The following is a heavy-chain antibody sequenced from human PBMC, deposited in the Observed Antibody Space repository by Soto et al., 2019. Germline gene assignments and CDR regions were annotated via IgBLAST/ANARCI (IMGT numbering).Heavy chain of an antibody. CDR2: ISYDGSNK. CDR1: GFTFSSYA. J-gene: IGHJ4*02. V-gene: IGHV3-30-3*01. Sequence: QVQLVESGGGVVQPGRSLRLSCAASGFTFSSYAMHWVRQAPGKGLEWVAVISYDGSNKYYADSVKGRFTIPRDNSKNTLYLQMNSLRAEDTAVYYCAMYYYDSSGYSNWGQGTLVTVSS. D-gene: IGHD3-22*01. CDR3: AMYYYDSSGYSN.